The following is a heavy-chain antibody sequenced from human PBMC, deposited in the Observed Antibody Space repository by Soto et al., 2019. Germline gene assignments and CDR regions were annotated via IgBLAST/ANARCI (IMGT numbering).Heavy chain of an antibody. J-gene: IGHJ6*02. V-gene: IGHV3-74*01. Sequence: EVQLVESGGGIVQPGGSLRLSCAGSGFTLNNYWMHWVRQTPGKGLVWVSRINPDGGSTSYADSVKGRFTISRDNAKNTVYLQMNSLRVEDTAAYRCATGSYYYGMDVWGQGAAVTVSS. CDR2: INPDGGST. CDR3: ATGSYYYGMDV. CDR1: GFTLNNYW. D-gene: IGHD3-10*01.